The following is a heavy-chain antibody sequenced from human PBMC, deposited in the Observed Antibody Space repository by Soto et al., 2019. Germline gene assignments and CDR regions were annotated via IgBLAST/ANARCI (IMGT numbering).Heavy chain of an antibody. CDR1: GYTFSTYF. Sequence: ASVKVSCKTSGYTFSTYFMRWVRRAPGQGLEWMGVINPITGATSYSQKFQARVTMTRDTSTETVDMELTSLTSEDTAVYYCTRDSNYDILTGYTYFDYWGQGTLVTVSS. J-gene: IGHJ4*02. CDR2: INPITGAT. CDR3: TRDSNYDILTGYTYFDY. V-gene: IGHV1-46*03. D-gene: IGHD3-9*01.